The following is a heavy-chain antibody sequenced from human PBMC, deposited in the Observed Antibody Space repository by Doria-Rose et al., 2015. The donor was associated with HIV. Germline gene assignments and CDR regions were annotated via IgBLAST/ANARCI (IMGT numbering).Heavy chain of an antibody. D-gene: IGHD3-3*01. J-gene: IGHJ6*03. V-gene: IGHV4-39*07. CDR2: IYYSGST. Sequence: VQLQESGPGLVKPSETLTLTCTVSGGSISSSSYYWGWIRQPPGKGLEWIGRIYYSGSTYYNASLKSRVSMSLNTSKNQFSLKLSSVTAADTAVYFCARVRWSGFPSYYYMDVWGRGTTVTVYS. CDR1: GGSISSSSYY. CDR3: ARVRWSGFPSYYYMDV.